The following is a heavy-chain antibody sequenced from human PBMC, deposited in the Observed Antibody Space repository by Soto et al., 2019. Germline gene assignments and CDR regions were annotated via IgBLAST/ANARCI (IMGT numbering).Heavy chain of an antibody. CDR2: IIPIFGTA. CDR1: GVTFSSYA. Sequence: SVKVSGKASGVTFSSYAISGVRQAPGQGLEWMGGIIPIFGTANYAQKFQGRVTITADEPTSTAYMELSSLRSEDTAVYYCARADTTNFDYWGQGTLVTVSS. J-gene: IGHJ4*02. V-gene: IGHV1-69*13. CDR3: ARADTTNFDY.